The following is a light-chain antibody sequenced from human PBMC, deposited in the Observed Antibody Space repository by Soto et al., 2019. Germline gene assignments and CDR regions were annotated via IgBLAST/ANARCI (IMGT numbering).Light chain of an antibody. Sequence: DIQMTPSPSSLSASVLDKVNMICRASQSFSSHLNWYQQKPGKAPNLLIYGASSLQNDVPSRCSGSGSGTEFTLTISSLQPEDFATYYCLQHNSYRFGQGTRLENK. J-gene: IGKJ5*01. CDR1: QSFSSH. V-gene: IGKV1-17*01. CDR3: LQHNSYR. CDR2: GAS.